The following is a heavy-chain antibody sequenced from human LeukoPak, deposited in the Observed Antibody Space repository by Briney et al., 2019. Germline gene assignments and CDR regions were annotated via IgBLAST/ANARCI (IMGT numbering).Heavy chain of an antibody. J-gene: IGHJ4*02. V-gene: IGHV3-33*08. Sequence: GGSLRLSCAASGFTFSSYAMSWVRQAPGKGLEWVAVIWYDGSNKYYADSVKGRFTISRDNSKNTLYLQMNSLRAEDTAVYYCARDYYDSSGYSVFDYWGQGTLVTVSS. CDR1: GFTFSSYA. D-gene: IGHD3-22*01. CDR3: ARDYYDSSGYSVFDY. CDR2: IWYDGSNK.